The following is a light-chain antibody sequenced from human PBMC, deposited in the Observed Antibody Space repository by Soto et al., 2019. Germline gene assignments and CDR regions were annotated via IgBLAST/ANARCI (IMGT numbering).Light chain of an antibody. Sequence: DIQMTQSPSSLSASVGDRVTITCRASQSISNYLNWYQQKPGKAPKLLMYAASSLQSGVPSRFSVSGSGSDFTLTISSLQPEDFATYYCQHSYSTPRTLGQGTKVEIK. CDR3: QHSYSTPRT. V-gene: IGKV1-39*01. J-gene: IGKJ1*01. CDR1: QSISNY. CDR2: AAS.